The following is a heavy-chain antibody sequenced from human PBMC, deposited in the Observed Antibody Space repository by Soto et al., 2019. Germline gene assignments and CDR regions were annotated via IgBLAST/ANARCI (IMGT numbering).Heavy chain of an antibody. Sequence: GGSLRLSCAASGFTFTAYGMHWVRQAPGKGLEWVAVIWYDGTKKYYADSVKGRFTISRDNSRNSLYLQVNSLRVEDTAVYYCARDLGHGNGPFDYCAQGALVTVSS. CDR2: IWYDGTKK. CDR3: ARDLGHGNGPFDY. J-gene: IGHJ4*02. D-gene: IGHD1-26*01. CDR1: GFTFTAYG. V-gene: IGHV3-33*01.